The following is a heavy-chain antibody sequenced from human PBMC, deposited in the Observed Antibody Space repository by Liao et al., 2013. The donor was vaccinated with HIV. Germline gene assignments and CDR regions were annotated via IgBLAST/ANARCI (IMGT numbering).Heavy chain of an antibody. V-gene: IGHV4-34*01. CDR1: GGSFSGYY. CDR3: ARGRIAARHHY. J-gene: IGHJ4*02. CDR2: INHSGST. Sequence: QVQLQQWGAGLLKPSETLSLTCAVYGGSFSGYYWTWIRQPPGKGLEWIGEINHSGSTNYNPSLKSRITMSVDTSTNQFSLKLSSVTAADTAVYYCARGRIAARHHYWGQGTLVTVSS. D-gene: IGHD6-6*01.